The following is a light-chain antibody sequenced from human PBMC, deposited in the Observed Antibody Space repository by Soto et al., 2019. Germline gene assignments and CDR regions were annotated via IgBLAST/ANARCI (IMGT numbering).Light chain of an antibody. CDR1: QIISTW. CDR2: RES. V-gene: IGKV1-5*03. CDR3: QQYDDYPWT. J-gene: IGKJ1*01. Sequence: DIQMTQSPSTLSASVGDRVTITCRASQIISTWLAWYQQKPGKAPKLLSYRESTLESGVPTRFSGSRSGTDFILTISSLQPDDFATYYCQQYDDYPWTFGQGTKVDI.